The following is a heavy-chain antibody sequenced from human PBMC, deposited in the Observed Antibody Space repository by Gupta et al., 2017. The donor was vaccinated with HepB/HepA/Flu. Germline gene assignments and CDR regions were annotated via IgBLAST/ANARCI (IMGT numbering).Heavy chain of an antibody. Sequence: QVQLQESGPGLVKPSETLSLTCTVSGGSISSYYWSWIRQPPGKGLEWIGYIYYSGSTNYNPSLKSRVTISVDTSKNQFSLKLSSVTAADTAVYYCARGREVAARLQLVGSMDVWGKGTTVTVSS. V-gene: IGHV4-59*01. CDR2: IYYSGST. CDR3: ARGREVAARLQLVGSMDV. CDR1: GGSISSYY. J-gene: IGHJ6*03. D-gene: IGHD6-6*01.